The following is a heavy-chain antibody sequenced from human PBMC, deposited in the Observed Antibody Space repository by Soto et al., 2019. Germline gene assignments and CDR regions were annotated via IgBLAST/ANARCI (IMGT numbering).Heavy chain of an antibody. J-gene: IGHJ6*02. CDR3: ARVGVAGELEV. CDR1: GDSVSSNSAA. D-gene: IGHD6-19*01. V-gene: IGHV6-1*01. CDR2: TYYRSRWYN. Sequence: SQTLSLTCAISGDSVSSNSAAWHWIRQSPSRGLEWLGRTYYRSRWYNDYTISVKSRITINPDTSRNQFSLHLNSVTPDDPAVYYCARVGVAGELEVCAQGTTDTVSS.